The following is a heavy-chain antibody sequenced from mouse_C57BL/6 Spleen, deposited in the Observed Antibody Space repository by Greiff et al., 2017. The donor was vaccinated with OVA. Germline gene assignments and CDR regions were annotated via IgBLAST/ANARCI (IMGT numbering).Heavy chain of an antibody. V-gene: IGHV2-2*01. J-gene: IGHJ1*03. CDR1: GFSLTSYG. Sequence: QVQLQQSGPGLVQPSQSLSITCTVSGFSLTSYGVHWVRQSPGKGLEWLGVIWSGGSTDYKAAFISRLSISKDNSKSQVFFKMNSLQADDTAIYYCARKTATRYFDVWGTGTTVTVSS. D-gene: IGHD6-1*01. CDR3: ARKTATRYFDV. CDR2: IWSGGST.